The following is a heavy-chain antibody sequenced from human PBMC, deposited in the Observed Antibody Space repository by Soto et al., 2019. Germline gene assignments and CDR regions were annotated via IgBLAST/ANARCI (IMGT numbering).Heavy chain of an antibody. CDR1: GDSINSNNYY. Sequence: NPSETLSLTCSVSGDSINSNNYYWGWVRQPPGKGLEWIGIISFTGTTYYNPYLKSRVTISVDTSKNQFSLYLKSMTAADTALYYCARLDWLDVSGWYGAFDLWGQGTMVTVSS. CDR3: ARLDWLDVSGWYGAFDL. V-gene: IGHV4-39*01. CDR2: ISFTGTT. D-gene: IGHD6-19*01. J-gene: IGHJ3*01.